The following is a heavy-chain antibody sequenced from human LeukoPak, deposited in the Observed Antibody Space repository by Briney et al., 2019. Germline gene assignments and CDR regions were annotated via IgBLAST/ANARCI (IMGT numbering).Heavy chain of an antibody. CDR2: INHSGST. CDR1: GGSFSGYY. Sequence: SETLSLTCAVYGGSFSGYYWSWIRQPPGKGLEWIGEINHSGSTNCNPSLKSRVTIPVDTSKNQFSLKLSSVTAADTAVYYCARGLRSIAAYPYWGQGTLVTVSS. D-gene: IGHD6-6*01. CDR3: ARGLRSIAAYPY. J-gene: IGHJ4*02. V-gene: IGHV4-34*01.